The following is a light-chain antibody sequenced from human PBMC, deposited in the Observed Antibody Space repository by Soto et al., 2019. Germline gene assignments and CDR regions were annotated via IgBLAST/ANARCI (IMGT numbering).Light chain of an antibody. Sequence: IVMTQSPLSLSVTPGEAASISCMSSARLLHKNGYNYVDWYMQKRGQSPQLLIYLGSNRASGVPDRLSGSCSDTYFTLEISRVEADDVGVYYCMQPLENFRTFGQGTKVDSK. CDR1: ARLLHKNGYNY. CDR2: LGS. V-gene: IGKV2-28*01. J-gene: IGKJ1*01. CDR3: MQPLENFRT.